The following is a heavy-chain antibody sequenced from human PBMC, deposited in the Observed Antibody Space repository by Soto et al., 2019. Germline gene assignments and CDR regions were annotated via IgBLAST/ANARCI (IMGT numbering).Heavy chain of an antibody. Sequence: QITLKESGPTLVKPTQTLTLTCTFSGFSLSTNGVGVGWIRQPPGKALEWLALIYWDDDKRYSPSLKSRLTIPKDTSKNRVVLTMTNMGPVDTATYYCAHSPRITMYDYWGQGTLVTVSS. J-gene: IGHJ4*02. D-gene: IGHD3-10*02. CDR2: IYWDDDK. CDR3: AHSPRITMYDY. V-gene: IGHV2-5*02. CDR1: GFSLSTNGVG.